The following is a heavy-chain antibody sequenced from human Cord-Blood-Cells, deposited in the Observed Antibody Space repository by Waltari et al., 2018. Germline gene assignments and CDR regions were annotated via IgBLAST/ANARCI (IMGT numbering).Heavy chain of an antibody. CDR2: ISWNSGSI. Sequence: EVQLVESGGGLVQPGRSLRLSCAASGFTFDDYAMPWVRQAPGKGLEWVSGISWNSGSIGYADSVKGRFTISRDNAKNSLYLQMNSLRAEDTALYYCATSLGDESSSWYFDYWGQGTLVTVSS. J-gene: IGHJ4*02. CDR1: GFTFDDYA. D-gene: IGHD6-13*01. V-gene: IGHV3-9*01. CDR3: ATSLGDESSSWYFDY.